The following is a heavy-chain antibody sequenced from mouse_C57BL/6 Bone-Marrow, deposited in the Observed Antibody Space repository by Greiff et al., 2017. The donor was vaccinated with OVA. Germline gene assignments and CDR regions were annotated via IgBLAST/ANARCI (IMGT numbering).Heavy chain of an antibody. CDR2: IYPGSGST. CDR1: GYTFTSYW. Sequence: QVQLQQPGAELVKPGASVKMSCKASGYTFTSYWITWVKQRPGQGLEWIGDIYPGSGSTNYNEKFKSKATLTVDTSSSTAYMQLSSLTSEDSAVYYCAPAYYGYDPFVAYWGQGTLVTVSA. CDR3: APAYYGYDPFVAY. D-gene: IGHD2-9*01. V-gene: IGHV1-55*01. J-gene: IGHJ3*01.